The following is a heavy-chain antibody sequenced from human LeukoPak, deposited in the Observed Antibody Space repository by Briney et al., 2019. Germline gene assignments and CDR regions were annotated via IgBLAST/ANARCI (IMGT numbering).Heavy chain of an antibody. CDR2: IYYSGST. J-gene: IGHJ5*02. V-gene: IGHV4-39*07. Sequence: PSETLSLTCTVSGGSISSNSYYWGWIRQPPGKGLEWIGSIYYSGSTDYNPSLKSRVTISIDTSKNQFSLKLSSVTAADTAMYYCARDTGRFYELNWFHPWGQGNLVTVSS. CDR3: ARDTGRFYELNWFHP. CDR1: GGSISSNSYY. D-gene: IGHD2/OR15-2a*01.